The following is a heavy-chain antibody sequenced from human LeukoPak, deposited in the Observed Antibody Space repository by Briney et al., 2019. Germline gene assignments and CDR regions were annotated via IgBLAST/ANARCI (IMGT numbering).Heavy chain of an antibody. CDR3: ATGYSSSWYLNY. CDR2: FDPEDGET. D-gene: IGHD6-13*01. J-gene: IGHJ4*02. CDR1: GYTLTELS. V-gene: IGHV1-24*01. Sequence: ASVKVSCKVSGYTLTELSMHWVRQAPGKGLEWMGGFDPEDGETIYAQKFQGRVTMTEGTSTDTAYMELSSLRSEDTAVYYCATGYSSSWYLNYWGQGTLVTVSS.